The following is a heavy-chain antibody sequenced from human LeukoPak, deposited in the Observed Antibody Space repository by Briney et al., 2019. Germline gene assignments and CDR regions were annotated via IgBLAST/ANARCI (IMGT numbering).Heavy chain of an antibody. D-gene: IGHD6-19*01. CDR1: GFTFSSYA. J-gene: IGHJ4*02. CDR2: ISGSGGNT. CDR3: AKDGHSSGNDY. Sequence: GGSLRLSCAASGFTFSSYAMSWVRQAPGKGLEWVSAISGSGGNTYYADSVKGRFTISRNNSKHTLYLQMNSLRAEDTAVYYCAKDGHSSGNDYWGQGTLVTVSS. V-gene: IGHV3-23*01.